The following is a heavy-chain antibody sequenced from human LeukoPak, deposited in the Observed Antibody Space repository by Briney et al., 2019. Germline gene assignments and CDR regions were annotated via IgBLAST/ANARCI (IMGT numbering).Heavy chain of an antibody. Sequence: SETLSLTCTVSGGSISSYYWSWFRQPPGKGLEWIGYIYTSGSTNYNPSLKSRVTISVDTSKNQFSLKLNSVTAADTAVYYCAGKYCSSTSCSTRYYYYYYMDVWGKGTTVTVSS. CDR2: IYTSGST. D-gene: IGHD2-2*01. V-gene: IGHV4-4*09. CDR1: GGSISSYY. J-gene: IGHJ6*03. CDR3: AGKYCSSTSCSTRYYYYYYMDV.